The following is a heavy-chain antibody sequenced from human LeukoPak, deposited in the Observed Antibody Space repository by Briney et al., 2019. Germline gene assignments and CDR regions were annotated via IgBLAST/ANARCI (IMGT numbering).Heavy chain of an antibody. J-gene: IGHJ4*02. CDR2: ISGSGSST. CDR3: AKDTTPHRRAARLSDY. Sequence: GGSLRLSCAASGFTFSNYAMNWVRQAPGKGLEWVSSISGSGSSTYYPDSVKGRFIISRDNSKSTLYLQMNSLRAEDTAIYYCAKDTTPHRRAARLSDYWGQGTLVTVSS. D-gene: IGHD6-6*01. V-gene: IGHV3-23*01. CDR1: GFTFSNYA.